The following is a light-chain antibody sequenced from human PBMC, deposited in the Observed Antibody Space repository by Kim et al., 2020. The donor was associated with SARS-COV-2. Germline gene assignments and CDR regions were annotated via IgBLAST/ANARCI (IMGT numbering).Light chain of an antibody. CDR1: RSIASL. Sequence: ASVGDRVTITCRASRSIASLLAWYQQKPGQAPKLLVYEASTLKSGVPSRFTGSGSGTEFTLTTSSLQPDDFATYYCQQYRSYPWTFGQGTKVDIK. J-gene: IGKJ1*01. V-gene: IGKV1-5*03. CDR3: QQYRSYPWT. CDR2: EAS.